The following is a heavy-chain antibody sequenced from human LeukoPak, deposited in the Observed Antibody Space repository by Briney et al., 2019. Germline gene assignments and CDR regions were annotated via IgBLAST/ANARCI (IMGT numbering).Heavy chain of an antibody. CDR1: GFTLDDYA. V-gene: IGHV3-9*01. J-gene: IGHJ3*02. CDR2: ISWNSGSI. Sequence: GGSLRLSCAASGFTLDDYAMHWVRQAPGKGLEWVSGISWNSGSIGYADSVKGRFTISRDNAKNSLYLQMNSLRAEDTALYYCAKGLYYYGSGTRADAFDIWGQGTMVTVSS. CDR3: AKGLYYYGSGTRADAFDI. D-gene: IGHD3-10*01.